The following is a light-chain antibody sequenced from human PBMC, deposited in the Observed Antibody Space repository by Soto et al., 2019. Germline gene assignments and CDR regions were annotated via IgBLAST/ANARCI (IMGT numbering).Light chain of an antibody. CDR2: KAS. Sequence: DIQMTQSPSTLSSSVGDRVTITCRASQSISSWLAWYQQKPGKAPKLLIYKASSLESGVPSRFSGSGFGTEFTLTISSLQADDFATYYCQQSDTYPLTFGQGTRLEI. J-gene: IGKJ5*01. CDR1: QSISSW. CDR3: QQSDTYPLT. V-gene: IGKV1-5*03.